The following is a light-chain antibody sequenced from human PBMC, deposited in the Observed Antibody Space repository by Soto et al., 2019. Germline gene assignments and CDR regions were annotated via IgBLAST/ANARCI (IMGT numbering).Light chain of an antibody. J-gene: IGKJ5*01. V-gene: IGKV3-20*01. CDR2: GVS. Sequence: EIVLTQSPGTLSLSPGDRVTLSCRASQSISINLAWYQHKPGQAPRLLIYGVSSRASGIPDRFFGSGSGTDFTLTINRLENEDFAVYYCQQYANSPITFGQGTRLEIK. CDR3: QQYANSPIT. CDR1: QSISIN.